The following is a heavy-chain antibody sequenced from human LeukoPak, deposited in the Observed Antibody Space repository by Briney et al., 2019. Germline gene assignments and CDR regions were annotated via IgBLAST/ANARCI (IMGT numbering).Heavy chain of an antibody. Sequence: GGSLRLSCAASGFTFSSYAMSWVRQAPGKGPEWVSAISGSGGSTYYADFVKGRFTISRDNSKNTLYLQMNSLRAEDTAVYYCAKDRSYSSGWYDAFDIWGQGTMVTVSS. J-gene: IGHJ3*02. CDR2: ISGSGGST. D-gene: IGHD6-19*01. CDR3: AKDRSYSSGWYDAFDI. CDR1: GFTFSSYA. V-gene: IGHV3-23*01.